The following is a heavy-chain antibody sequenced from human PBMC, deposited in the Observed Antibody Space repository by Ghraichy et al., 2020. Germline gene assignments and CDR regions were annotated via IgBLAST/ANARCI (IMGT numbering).Heavy chain of an antibody. CDR3: AKAVGSGSYYPYYYYGMDV. J-gene: IGHJ6*02. D-gene: IGHD3-10*01. CDR1: GFTFSSYA. Sequence: GGSLRLSCAASGFTFSSYAMSWVRQAPGKGLEWVSAISGSGGSTYYADSVKGRLTISRDNSKNTLYLQMNSLRAEDTAVYYCAKAVGSGSYYPYYYYGMDVWGQGTTVTVSS. CDR2: ISGSGGST. V-gene: IGHV3-23*01.